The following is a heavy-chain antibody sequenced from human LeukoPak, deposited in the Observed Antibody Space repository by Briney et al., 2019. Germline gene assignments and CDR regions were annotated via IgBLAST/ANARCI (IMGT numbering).Heavy chain of an antibody. CDR3: GRGGDY. V-gene: IGHV3-48*01. D-gene: IGHD3-16*01. CDR2: ISDNSGTI. J-gene: IGHJ4*02. CDR1: GFTFSTYS. Sequence: GGSLRLSCAGSGFTFSTYSMNWLRQAPGKGQEWVSYISDNSGTIFYADSVKGRFTISRDNAKNSVYLEMHSLRAEDTAVYYCGRGGDYWGQGTLVTVSS.